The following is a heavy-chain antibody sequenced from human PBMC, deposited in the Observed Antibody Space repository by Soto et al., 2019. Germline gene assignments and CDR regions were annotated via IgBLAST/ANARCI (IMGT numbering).Heavy chain of an antibody. J-gene: IGHJ4*02. V-gene: IGHV3-30*04. CDR3: ARDRGDVLVWFGHFDY. Sequence: GGSLRLSCAASGFTFSNYSLHWVRQAPGKGLDWVALISYDGAKKYYADSVKGRFTVSRDTSKNTLYLQMNSLRAEDTAVYYCARDRGDVLVWFGHFDYWGQGALVTVSS. CDR2: ISYDGAKK. CDR1: GFTFSNYS. D-gene: IGHD3-10*01.